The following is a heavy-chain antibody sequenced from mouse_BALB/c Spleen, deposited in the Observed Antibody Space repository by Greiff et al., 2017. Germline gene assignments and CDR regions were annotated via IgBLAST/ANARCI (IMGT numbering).Heavy chain of an antibody. Sequence: VQLKESGAELVRPGALVKLSCKASGFNITDYYMHWVKQRPEQGLEWIGWIDPENGNTIYDPNVQGKASITADTSSNTAYLQLSSLTSEDTAVYYCALYGYDKREFAYWGQGTTLTVSS. V-gene: IGHV14-1*02. D-gene: IGHD2-2*01. J-gene: IGHJ2*01. CDR1: GFNITDYY. CDR3: ALYGYDKREFAY. CDR2: IDPENGNT.